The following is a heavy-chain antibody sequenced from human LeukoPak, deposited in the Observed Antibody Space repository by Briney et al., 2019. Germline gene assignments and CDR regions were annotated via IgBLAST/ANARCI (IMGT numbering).Heavy chain of an antibody. V-gene: IGHV4-4*07. CDR2: IYSSGST. CDR1: GGSISSYY. CDR3: ARVLSGGGYYYNYMDV. D-gene: IGHD2-15*01. J-gene: IGHJ6*03. Sequence: SETLSLTCTVSGGSISSYYWIWIRQPAGKGLEWIGRIYSSGSTDYNPSLKSRVTMSTDTSKNQFSLKLSSVTAADTAVYYCARVLSGGGYYYNYMDVWGKGTTVTVSS.